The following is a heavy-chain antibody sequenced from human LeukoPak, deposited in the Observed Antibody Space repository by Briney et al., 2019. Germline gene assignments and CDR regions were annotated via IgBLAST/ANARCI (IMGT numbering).Heavy chain of an antibody. Sequence: SETLSLTCTVSGGSISSSSYYWAWIRQPPGKGLEWIGSIYYSGNTYYNPSLKSRVTISVDTSKNQFSLKLNSVTSADTAVYYCATEDRSSPHYWGQGALVTVSS. D-gene: IGHD3-22*01. CDR3: ATEDRSSPHY. V-gene: IGHV4-39*07. CDR2: IYYSGNT. J-gene: IGHJ4*02. CDR1: GGSISSSSYY.